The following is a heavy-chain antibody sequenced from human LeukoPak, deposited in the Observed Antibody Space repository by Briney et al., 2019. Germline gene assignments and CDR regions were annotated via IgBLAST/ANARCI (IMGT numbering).Heavy chain of an antibody. CDR2: IKQNGGEK. D-gene: IGHD1-26*01. J-gene: IGHJ4*02. Sequence: PGGSLRLSCAASGFTISNLWMSWVRQAPEKGPEWVANIKQNGGEKNYVDSVKGRFTISRDNAQNSLYLQMNSLRAEDTAVYYCAREWVGVGGKSRFDSWGQGTLVTVSS. V-gene: IGHV3-7*05. CDR3: AREWVGVGGKSRFDS. CDR1: GFTISNLW.